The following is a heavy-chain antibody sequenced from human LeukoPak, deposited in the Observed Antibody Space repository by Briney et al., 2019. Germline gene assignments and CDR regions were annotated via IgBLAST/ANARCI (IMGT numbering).Heavy chain of an antibody. V-gene: IGHV4-34*01. D-gene: IGHD4-17*01. CDR1: GGSFSGYY. CDR2: INHSGST. CDR3: AKDTGSFDY. Sequence: SETLSLTCAVYGGSFSGYYWSWIRQPPGKGLEWIGEINHSGSTNYNPSLKSRVTISVDTSKNQFSLKLSSVTAADTAVYYCAKDTGSFDYWGQGTLVTVSS. J-gene: IGHJ4*02.